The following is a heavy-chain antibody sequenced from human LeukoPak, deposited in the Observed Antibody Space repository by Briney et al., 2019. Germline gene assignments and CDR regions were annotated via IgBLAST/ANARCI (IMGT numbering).Heavy chain of an antibody. V-gene: IGHV4-34*01. Sequence: SETLSLTCAVYGRSFSGYYWSWIRQPPGKGLEWIGEINHSGSTNYNPSLKSRVTISVDTSKNQFSLKLSSVTAADTAVYYCAGEQYYYDSSGYPLPLGYWGQGTLVTVSS. D-gene: IGHD3-22*01. CDR3: AGEQYYYDSSGYPLPLGY. J-gene: IGHJ4*02. CDR2: INHSGST. CDR1: GRSFSGYY.